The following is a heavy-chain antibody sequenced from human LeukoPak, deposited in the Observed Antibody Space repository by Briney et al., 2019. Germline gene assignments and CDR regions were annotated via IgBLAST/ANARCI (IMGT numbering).Heavy chain of an antibody. V-gene: IGHV3-30*02. CDR1: GFSFSSYG. J-gene: IGHJ4*02. Sequence: GGSLRLSCAASGFSFSSYGMHWVRQAPGKGLEWVAYARSDGSTKYYADSVKGRFTISRDNSKNTLYLQMNSLRPEDTAVYYCAKGYDSSGYYLDQWGQGTLVTVSP. D-gene: IGHD3-22*01. CDR2: ARSDGSTK. CDR3: AKGYDSSGYYLDQ.